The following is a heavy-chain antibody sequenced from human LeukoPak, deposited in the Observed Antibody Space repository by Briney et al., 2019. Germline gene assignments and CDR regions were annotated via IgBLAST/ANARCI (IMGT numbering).Heavy chain of an antibody. CDR3: ARDSYYYGSGSYQFDY. Sequence: GGSLRLSCAASGFTFSSYGMHWVRQAPGKGLEWVAFIRYDGSNKHYADSVKGRFTISRDNSKNTLYLQMNSLRAEDTAVYYCARDSYYYGSGSYQFDYWGQGTLVTVSS. J-gene: IGHJ4*02. V-gene: IGHV3-30*02. D-gene: IGHD3-10*01. CDR1: GFTFSSYG. CDR2: IRYDGSNK.